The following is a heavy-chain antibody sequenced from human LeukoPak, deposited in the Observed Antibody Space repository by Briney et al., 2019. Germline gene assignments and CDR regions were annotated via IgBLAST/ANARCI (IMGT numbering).Heavy chain of an antibody. CDR2: ISRSSTYI. D-gene: IGHD2-21*02. Sequence: GGSLRLSCAASRFTFSSYTMNWVRQAPGKGLEWVSSISRSSTYIYYADSVKGRFTISRDNAQNSLYLQMNSLRAEDTAVYYCARDLKVTGTDGAYHYYGMDVWGHGTTVAVSS. J-gene: IGHJ6*02. CDR1: RFTFSSYT. V-gene: IGHV3-21*01. CDR3: ARDLKVTGTDGAYHYYGMDV.